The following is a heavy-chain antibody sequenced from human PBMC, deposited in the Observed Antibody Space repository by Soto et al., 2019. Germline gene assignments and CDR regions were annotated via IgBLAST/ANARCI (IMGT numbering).Heavy chain of an antibody. D-gene: IGHD3-10*01. V-gene: IGHV3-15*07. J-gene: IGHJ4*02. CDR3: TTGLWFGELLVDY. CDR1: GFTFSNAW. Sequence: GGSLRLSCAASGFTFSNAWMNWVRQAPGKGLEWVGRIKSKTDGGTTDYAAPVKGRFTISRDDSKNTLYLQMNSLKTEDTAVYYCTTGLWFGELLVDYWGQGTLVTVSS. CDR2: IKSKTDGGTT.